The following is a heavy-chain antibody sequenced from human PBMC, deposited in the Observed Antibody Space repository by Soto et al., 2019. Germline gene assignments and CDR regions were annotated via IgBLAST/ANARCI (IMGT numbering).Heavy chain of an antibody. CDR1: GFNFNDGW. J-gene: IGHJ3*02. D-gene: IGHD3-10*01. Sequence: GGSLRLSCAASGFNFNDGWMSWVRQAPGKGLEWVGRIKSKTDGETTDYAAPVKGRFTISRDDSKNTLYLQMDSLKTEDTAVYYCSDLMRGVGAFDIWSRGTLVTVSS. CDR2: IKSKTDGETT. CDR3: SDLMRGVGAFDI. V-gene: IGHV3-15*01.